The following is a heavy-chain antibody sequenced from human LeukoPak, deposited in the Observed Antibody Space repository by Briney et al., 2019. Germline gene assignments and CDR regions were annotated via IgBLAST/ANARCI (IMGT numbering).Heavy chain of an antibody. CDR3: ARFQTLGGPGAFDH. D-gene: IGHD1-26*01. J-gene: IGHJ4*02. V-gene: IGHV6-1*01. CDR2: TYYRSKWNY. Sequence: SQTLSLTCALSGDSVSSNSAAWKWIRQSPSRGLEWLGRTYYRSKWNYDYALSVKSRISVNVDTSKNQFSLQLNSVTPEDTAVYYCARFQTLGGPGAFDHWGQGTLVTVSS. CDR1: GDSVSSNSAA.